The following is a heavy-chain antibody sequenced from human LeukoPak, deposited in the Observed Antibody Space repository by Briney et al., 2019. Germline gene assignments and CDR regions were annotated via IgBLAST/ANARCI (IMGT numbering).Heavy chain of an antibody. D-gene: IGHD1-26*01. CDR2: INAGNGNT. Sequence: ASVKVSCKASGYTFTSYAMHWVRQAPGQRLEWMGWINAGNGNTKYSQEFQGRVTITRDTSASTAYMELSSLRSEDTAVYYCATTGELRPVYAFDIWGQGTMVTVSS. CDR1: GYTFTSYA. CDR3: ATTGELRPVYAFDI. V-gene: IGHV1-3*03. J-gene: IGHJ3*02.